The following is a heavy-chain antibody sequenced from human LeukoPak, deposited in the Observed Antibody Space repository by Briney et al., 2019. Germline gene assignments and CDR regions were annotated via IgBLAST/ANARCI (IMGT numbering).Heavy chain of an antibody. CDR2: IDNSGSI. CDR1: GGSMSSGNYY. Sequence: PSQTLSLTCTVSGGSMSSGNYYWSWIRHPAGKGLEWIGRIDNSGSINYNPSLRSRVTISLDTSKNQFSLNLTSVTAADTAVYYCARLAAISGSDYPDDWGQGTLVTVSS. D-gene: IGHD1-26*01. V-gene: IGHV4-61*02. CDR3: ARLAAISGSDYPDD. J-gene: IGHJ4*02.